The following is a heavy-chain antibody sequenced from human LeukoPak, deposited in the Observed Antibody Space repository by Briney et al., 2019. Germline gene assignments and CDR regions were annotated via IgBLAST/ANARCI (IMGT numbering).Heavy chain of an antibody. CDR2: ISSSSSYI. CDR3: ARDLLSLLVPDY. Sequence: PGGSLRLSCAASGFTFSSYSMNWVRQAPGKGLEWVSSISSSSSYIYYADSVKGRFTISRDNAKISLYLQMNSLRAEDTAVYYCARDLLSLLVPDYWGQGTLVTVSS. J-gene: IGHJ4*02. CDR1: GFTFSSYS. V-gene: IGHV3-21*01. D-gene: IGHD3-10*01.